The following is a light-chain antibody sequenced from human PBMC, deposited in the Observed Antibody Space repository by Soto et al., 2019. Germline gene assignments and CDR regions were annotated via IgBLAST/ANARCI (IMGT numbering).Light chain of an antibody. CDR2: DVS. CDR3: NSYGSTSTRYV. J-gene: IGLJ1*01. V-gene: IGLV2-14*03. Sequence: QSALTQPASVSGSPGQSITISCTGTSSDVGGYNYVSWYQQHPGKAPKLMIYDVSNRPSGVANRLCGSKSGNTASLTITGLQSEDEDDYFCNSYGSTSTRYVFGTGTKVTVL. CDR1: SSDVGGYNY.